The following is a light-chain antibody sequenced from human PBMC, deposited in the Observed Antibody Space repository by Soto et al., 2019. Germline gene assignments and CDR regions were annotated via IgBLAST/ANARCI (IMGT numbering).Light chain of an antibody. CDR2: DTA. Sequence: EFVMRQSPATLSVSPGEGATVSCRASQGICDTLAWYQHKPGQTPRLLIYDTATRATGVPARFIGSGSGRDFTLAISSRLSEDFAVYYCRQYIHWLWTFGQGTKVDI. V-gene: IGKV3-15*01. CDR1: QGICDT. CDR3: RQYIHWLWT. J-gene: IGKJ1*01.